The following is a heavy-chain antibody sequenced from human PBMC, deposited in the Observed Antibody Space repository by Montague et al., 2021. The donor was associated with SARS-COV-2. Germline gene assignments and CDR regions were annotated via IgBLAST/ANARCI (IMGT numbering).Heavy chain of an antibody. Sequence: SETLSLTCAVYGASFSDNHWTWIRQSPGRGLEWFGEVIHSGKTSYNPSLQSRLTMSVDTYKKQFSLRLSSVTAADTAVYFCAKGSHIDETRGLRAGGFDPWGQGTTVTVSS. J-gene: IGHJ5*02. CDR1: GASFSDNH. V-gene: IGHV4-34*01. CDR2: VIHSGKT. CDR3: AKGSHIDETRGLRAGGFDP. D-gene: IGHD6-13*01.